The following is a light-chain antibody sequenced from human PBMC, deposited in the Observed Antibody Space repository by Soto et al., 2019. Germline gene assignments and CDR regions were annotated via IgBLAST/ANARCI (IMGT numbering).Light chain of an antibody. CDR3: CSYAGSHVV. V-gene: IGLV2-23*01. CDR2: EGS. Sequence: QSVLTQPASVSGSPGQSITISCTGTSSDVGSYNLVSWYQQLPGKAPKLMIYEGSKRPSGVSNRFSGSKSGNTASLTISGLQAEDEADYYCCSYAGSHVVFGGGTKLTVL. J-gene: IGLJ2*01. CDR1: SSDVGSYNL.